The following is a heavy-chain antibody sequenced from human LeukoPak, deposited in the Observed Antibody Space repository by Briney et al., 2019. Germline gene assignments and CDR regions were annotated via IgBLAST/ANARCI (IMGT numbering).Heavy chain of an antibody. J-gene: IGHJ6*02. Sequence: PGGSLRLSCAASGFTFSNDAMHWVRQAPGKGLEWVANIKQDGSEKYYVDSVKGRFTISRDNAKNSLYLQMNSLRAEDTAVYYCAREGSSSWYESYYYYYGMDVWGQGTTVTVSS. D-gene: IGHD6-13*01. CDR1: GFTFSNDA. V-gene: IGHV3-7*01. CDR3: AREGSSSWYESYYYYYGMDV. CDR2: IKQDGSEK.